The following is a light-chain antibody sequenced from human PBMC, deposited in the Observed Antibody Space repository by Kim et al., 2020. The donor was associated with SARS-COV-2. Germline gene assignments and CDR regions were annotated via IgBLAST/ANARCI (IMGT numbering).Light chain of an antibody. Sequence: QSALTQPASVSGSPGQSITISCTGTSSDVGGYNYVSWYQQHPGKAPKLMIYDVSNRPSGVSNRFSGSKSGNTASLTISGLQVEDEADYYCSSYTSSSNWVFGGGTQLTVL. CDR2: DVS. CDR3: SSYTSSSNWV. CDR1: SSDVGGYNY. V-gene: IGLV2-14*03. J-gene: IGLJ3*02.